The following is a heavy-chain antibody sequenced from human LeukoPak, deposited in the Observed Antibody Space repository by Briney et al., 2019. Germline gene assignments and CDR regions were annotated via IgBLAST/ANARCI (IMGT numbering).Heavy chain of an antibody. CDR3: ARLGSGGSGG. D-gene: IGHD1-26*01. J-gene: IGHJ4*02. CDR2: IKPDGTAK. Sequence: PGGSLRLSCAASEFTFSYYWMSWVRQAPGKGLEWVASIKPDGTAKYYVDSVKGRFTISRDNAKNSLYLQMNNLRAEDTAVYYCARLGSGGSGGWGQGTLVTVSS. CDR1: EFTFSYYW. V-gene: IGHV3-7*01.